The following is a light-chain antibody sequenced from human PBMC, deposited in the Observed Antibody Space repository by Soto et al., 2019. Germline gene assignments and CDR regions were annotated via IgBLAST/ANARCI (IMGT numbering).Light chain of an antibody. CDR1: ISDVGFYAR. CDR3: SSYTSSSTYV. J-gene: IGLJ1*01. CDR2: DVT. Sequence: QSVLTQPPSVSGSPGQSVTISCTGTISDVGFYARVSWYQQPPGTAPKLLIYDVTSRPSGVPDRFSGSQSGRTASLTISGLRAEDEADYYCSSYTSSSTYVFGPGTKLTVL. V-gene: IGLV2-18*02.